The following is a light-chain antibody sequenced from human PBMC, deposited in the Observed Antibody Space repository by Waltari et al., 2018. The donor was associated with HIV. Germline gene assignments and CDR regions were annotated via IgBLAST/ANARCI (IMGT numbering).Light chain of an antibody. CDR2: RNN. CDR1: SSNIGSKY. J-gene: IGLJ1*01. Sequence: QSVLTQPPSASGTPGQRVTISCSGSSSNIGSKYVYWYQQLPGTAPKLPIYRNNQRPSGVPDRFSGSKSGTSASLAINGLRSEDEADYYCAAWNDSLSGYVFGTGTKVTV. V-gene: IGLV1-47*01. CDR3: AAWNDSLSGYV.